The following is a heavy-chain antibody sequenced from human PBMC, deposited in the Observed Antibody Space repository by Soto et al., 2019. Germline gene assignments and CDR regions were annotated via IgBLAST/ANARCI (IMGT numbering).Heavy chain of an antibody. CDR1: GFDFRSYE. Sequence: GGSLILSCVSSGFDFRSYEMNLVRQAPGKGLEWVSNIRANDESIYYADSVKGRVSVSRDNAKNSLFLEMNSLRVDDTAVYYCARETLRDAIDIWGQGTMVTVSS. V-gene: IGHV3-48*03. J-gene: IGHJ3*02. CDR2: IRANDESI. CDR3: ARETLRDAIDI.